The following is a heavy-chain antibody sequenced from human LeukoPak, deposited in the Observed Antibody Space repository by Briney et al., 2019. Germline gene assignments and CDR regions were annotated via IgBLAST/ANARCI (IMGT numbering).Heavy chain of an antibody. V-gene: IGHV4-4*07. Sequence: SETLSLTCTVSGGSISSYYWSWIRQPAGKGLEWIGRIYTSESTNYNPSLKSRVTMSVDTSKNQFSLKLSSVTAADTAVYYCAREKRYYDILTGYYRAQGMDVWGQGTTVTVSS. CDR2: IYTSEST. CDR1: GGSISSYY. J-gene: IGHJ6*02. CDR3: AREKRYYDILTGYYRAQGMDV. D-gene: IGHD3-9*01.